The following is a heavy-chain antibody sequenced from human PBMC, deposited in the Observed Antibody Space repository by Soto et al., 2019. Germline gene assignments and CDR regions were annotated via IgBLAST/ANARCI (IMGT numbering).Heavy chain of an antibody. Sequence: PGGSLRLSCAASGFTFSSYGMHWVRQAPGKGLEWVAVISYDGSNKYYADSVKGRFTISRDNSKNTLYLQMNSLRAEDTAVYYCARANSSPETYFDYWGQGTLVTVSS. D-gene: IGHD6-13*01. CDR3: ARANSSPETYFDY. J-gene: IGHJ4*02. V-gene: IGHV3-30*03. CDR1: GFTFSSYG. CDR2: ISYDGSNK.